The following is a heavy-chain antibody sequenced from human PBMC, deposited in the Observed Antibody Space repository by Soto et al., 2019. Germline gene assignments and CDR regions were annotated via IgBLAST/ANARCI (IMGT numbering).Heavy chain of an antibody. V-gene: IGHV1-69*18. CDR3: ARDSRLWGSTGLKRENLFDI. CDR1: GGNFNTYP. D-gene: IGHD3-16*01. CDR2: IIPIFGTP. Sequence: QVQLEQSGDEVKRPGSSVKVSCKTSGGNFNTYPISWVRQAPGHRLEWMGKIIPIFGTPDYAQKFQGRVTINADEATTTVYMELRSLKSDDSAVYYCARDSRLWGSTGLKRENLFDIWGQGTIVTVSS. J-gene: IGHJ3*02.